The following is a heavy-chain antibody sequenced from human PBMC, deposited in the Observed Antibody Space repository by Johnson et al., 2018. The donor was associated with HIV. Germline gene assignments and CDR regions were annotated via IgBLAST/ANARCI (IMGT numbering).Heavy chain of an antibody. CDR1: GFTFDDYA. V-gene: IGHV3-74*01. CDR3: ARDEAASTGAFDI. Sequence: VQLVESGGGVVQPGRSLRLSCAASGFTFDDYAMHWVRQAPGNGLEWVSRINSDGSSTSYADSVKGRFTISRDNAKNTLYLQMNSLRAEDTAVFYCARDEAASTGAFDIWGQGTMVTVSS. J-gene: IGHJ3*02. CDR2: INSDGSST. D-gene: IGHD6-13*01.